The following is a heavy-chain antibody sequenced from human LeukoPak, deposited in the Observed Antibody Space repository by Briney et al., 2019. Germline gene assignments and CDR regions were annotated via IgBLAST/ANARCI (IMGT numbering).Heavy chain of an antibody. CDR2: ISSSSSYI. V-gene: IGHV3-21*01. D-gene: IGHD3-9*01. CDR1: GYSISSTYY. CDR3: AKHNYAYDILTGYYYYYYCMDV. Sequence: ETLSLTCTVSGYSISSTYYWGWVRQAPGKGLEWVSSISSSSSYIYYADSVKGRFTISRDNVKKALYLQMNSLRAEDTAVYFCAKHNYAYDILTGYYYYYYCMDVWGKGTTVTISS. J-gene: IGHJ6*03.